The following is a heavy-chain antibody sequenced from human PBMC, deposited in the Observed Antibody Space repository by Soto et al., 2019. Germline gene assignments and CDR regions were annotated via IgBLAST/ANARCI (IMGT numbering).Heavy chain of an antibody. CDR1: GYTFTDFA. J-gene: IGHJ4*02. CDR2: ILGGTGNT. D-gene: IGHD5-12*01. Sequence: QVQLVQSGAEVRKPGASVKVSCQASGYTFTDFAIHWVRQDPGQGLEWMGWILGGTGNTKYSQKFQGRFTITRDTSTTTAYMELSSLTSGDTALYFCAREGDHPGYDYGLDYWGQGILVTVSS. V-gene: IGHV1-3*01. CDR3: AREGDHPGYDYGLDY.